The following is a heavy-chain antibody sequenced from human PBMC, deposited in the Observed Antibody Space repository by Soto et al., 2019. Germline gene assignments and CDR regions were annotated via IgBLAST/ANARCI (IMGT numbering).Heavy chain of an antibody. CDR1: SGSISNYY. CDR3: AREKDDYHAAMDV. D-gene: IGHD1-1*01. CDR2: IYSTGTT. J-gene: IGHJ6*02. V-gene: IGHV4-4*07. Sequence: QVEVQESGPGLVQPSETLSLNCSVSSGSISNYYWSWIRQPAGRGLEWIGRIYSTGTTDYNPSLQRGLTMTVYTSKNQLFLKLRSVTAADTAVYYCAREKDDYHAAMDVWGPGTTVTVSS.